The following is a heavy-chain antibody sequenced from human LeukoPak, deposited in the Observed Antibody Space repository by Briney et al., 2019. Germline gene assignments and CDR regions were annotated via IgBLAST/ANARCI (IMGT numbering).Heavy chain of an antibody. CDR2: IWYDGSNE. CDR1: GFTFSNPG. CDR3: ARGVGYSFGTGDY. D-gene: IGHD5-18*01. J-gene: IGHJ4*02. V-gene: IGHV3-33*01. Sequence: GRSLRLSCAASGFTFSNPGIHWVRQAPGKGLEWVALIWYDGSNEYYADSVKGRFTISRDNSKNTLYLQMTSLRAEDTAIYYCARGVGYSFGTGDYWGQGTLVTVSS.